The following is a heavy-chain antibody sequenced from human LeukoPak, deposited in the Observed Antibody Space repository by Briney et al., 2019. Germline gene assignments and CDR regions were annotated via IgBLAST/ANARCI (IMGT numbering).Heavy chain of an antibody. CDR3: ARETGSAVGSTDFDY. CDR2: ISYDGSNK. Sequence: GGSLRLSCAASGFTFSSYAMSWVRQAPGKGLEWVAVISYDGSNKYYADSVKGRFTISRDNSKNTLYLQMNSLRAEDTAVYYCARETGSAVGSTDFDYWGQGTLVTVSS. J-gene: IGHJ4*02. D-gene: IGHD4-17*01. CDR1: GFTFSSYA. V-gene: IGHV3-30-3*01.